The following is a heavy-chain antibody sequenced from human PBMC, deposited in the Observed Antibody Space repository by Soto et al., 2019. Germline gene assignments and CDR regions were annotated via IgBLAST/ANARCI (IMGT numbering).Heavy chain of an antibody. D-gene: IGHD4-17*01. CDR2: ISGGSVTI. CDR1: GFTFTSCV. J-gene: IGHJ4*02. V-gene: IGHV3-23*01. Sequence: GGSLRLSCAASGFTFTSCVMGWVRQAPGKGLEWVAAISGGSVTIYYADSVKGRFTISRDNSKNTLYLEMNSLRAEDTAVYYCAKELIDYGVFAYWGQGTLVTVDS. CDR3: AKELIDYGVFAY.